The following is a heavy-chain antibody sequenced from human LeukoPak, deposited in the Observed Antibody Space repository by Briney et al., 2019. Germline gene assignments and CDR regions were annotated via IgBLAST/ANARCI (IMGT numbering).Heavy chain of an antibody. CDR3: AKLEARAIFGVVIDY. CDR2: ISGSGGST. D-gene: IGHD3-3*01. Sequence: PGGSLRLSCAASGFTFSCCGMNWVRQAPGKGLEWVSAISGSGGSTYYADSVKGRFTISRDNSKNTLYLQMNSLRAEDTAVYYCAKLEARAIFGVVIDYWGQGTLVTVSS. V-gene: IGHV3-23*01. J-gene: IGHJ4*02. CDR1: GFTFSCCG.